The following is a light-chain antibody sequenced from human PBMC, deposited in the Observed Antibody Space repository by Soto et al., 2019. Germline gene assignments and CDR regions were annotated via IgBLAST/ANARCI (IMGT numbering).Light chain of an antibody. J-gene: IGLJ1*01. CDR3: SSYTSTSTYV. CDR1: SSDVGGYHY. Sequence: HSSVAHPASVSWSPGQSITISCTGTSSDVGGYHYVSWYQQHPGKAPKLMIYEVINRPSGVSNRFSASKSGNTASLTISGLQAEDEADYYCSSYTSTSTYVFGTGTKVTAL. V-gene: IGLV2-14*01. CDR2: EVI.